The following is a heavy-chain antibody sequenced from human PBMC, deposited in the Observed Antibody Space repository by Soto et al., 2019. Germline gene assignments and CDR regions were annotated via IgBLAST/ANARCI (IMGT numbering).Heavy chain of an antibody. D-gene: IGHD6-13*01. CDR2: IYSGGST. V-gene: IGHV3-53*04. CDR3: GRVGSSSWVVLDAFDF. Sequence: EVQLVESGGGLVQPGGSLRLSCAASGFTVSSNYMSWVRQAPGKGLEWVSVIYSGGSTYYADSVKGRFTISRHNSKNTLYLQMNSLRAEDTALYSCGRVGSSSWVVLDAFDFWGQGTMVTVSS. CDR1: GFTVSSNY. J-gene: IGHJ3*01.